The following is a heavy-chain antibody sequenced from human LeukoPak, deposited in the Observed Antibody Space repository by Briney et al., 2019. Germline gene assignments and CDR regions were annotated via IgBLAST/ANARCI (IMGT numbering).Heavy chain of an antibody. V-gene: IGHV5-51*01. CDR1: GYSFTSYW. D-gene: IGHD2-15*01. CDR2: IYPGDSDT. J-gene: IGHJ4*02. Sequence: GESLKISCKGSGYSFTSYWIGWVRQMPGKGLECMGIIYPGDSDTRYSPSFQGQVTISADKSISTAYLQWSSLKASDTAMYYCARQHVDCSGGSCYAYWGQGTLVTVSS. CDR3: ARQHVDCSGGSCYAY.